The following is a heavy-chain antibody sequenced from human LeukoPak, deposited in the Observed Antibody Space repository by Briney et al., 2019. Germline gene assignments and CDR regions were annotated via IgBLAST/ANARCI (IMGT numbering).Heavy chain of an antibody. CDR2: INHSGST. V-gene: IGHV4-34*01. CDR3: ARGGGRSGWYFDY. D-gene: IGHD6-19*01. CDR1: GGSFSDYY. J-gene: IGHJ4*02. Sequence: SETLSLTCAVYGGSFSDYYWSWIRQHPGKGLEWIGEINHSGSTNYNPSLKSRVTISVDTSKNQFSLNLSSVTAADTAVYFCARGGGRSGWYFDYWGQGTLVTVSS.